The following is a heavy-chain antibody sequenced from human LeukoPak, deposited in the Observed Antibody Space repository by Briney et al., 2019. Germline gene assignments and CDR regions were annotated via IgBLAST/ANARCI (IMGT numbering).Heavy chain of an antibody. CDR2: IYYSGST. D-gene: IGHD2-8*01. Sequence: SETLSLTCTVSGGSISNYYWSWIRQPPGKGLEWIGYIYYSGSTNYNPSLKSRVTISVDTSKNQFSLKLSSVTAADTAVYYCSRENGAFSPFGYWGQGTLVTVPS. J-gene: IGHJ4*02. CDR1: GGSISNYY. CDR3: SRENGAFSPFGY. V-gene: IGHV4-4*08.